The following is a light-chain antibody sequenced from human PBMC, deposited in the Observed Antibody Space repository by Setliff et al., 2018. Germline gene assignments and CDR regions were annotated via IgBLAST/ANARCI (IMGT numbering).Light chain of an antibody. CDR2: EVT. CDR1: SSDVGGYNY. CDR3: LSYTSKTTHAL. J-gene: IGLJ2*01. V-gene: IGLV2-14*03. Sequence: SALTQPAAVSGSPGQSIAISCAGTSSDVGGYNYVSWYQQHPGKAPKLIIYEVTKRPSGVSDRFSGSKSGNTASLTISGLQAEDEAYYYCLSYTSKTTHALFAGGTQLTVL.